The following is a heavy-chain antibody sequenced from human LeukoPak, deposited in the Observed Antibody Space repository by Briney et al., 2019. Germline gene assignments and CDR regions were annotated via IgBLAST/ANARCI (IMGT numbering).Heavy chain of an antibody. CDR1: GFTFSDST. D-gene: IGHD3/OR15-3a*01. V-gene: IGHV3-49*03. J-gene: IGHJ4*02. CDR3: TRGQGLYY. Sequence: GGSLRLSCAASGFTFSDSTMSWYRQAPGKGLEWVGFIRRRVYGGTAEYAASVKGRFTVSRDDSKSIAYLQMDSLKIEDSAVYYCTRGQGLYYWGQGTLVIVSS. CDR2: IRRRVYGGTA.